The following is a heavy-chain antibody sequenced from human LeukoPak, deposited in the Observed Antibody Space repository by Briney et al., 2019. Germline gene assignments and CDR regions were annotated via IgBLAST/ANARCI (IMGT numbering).Heavy chain of an antibody. CDR2: IYYSGST. CDR3: ARQSSRTRWFDP. J-gene: IGHJ5*02. D-gene: IGHD6-13*01. V-gene: IGHV4-39*01. CDR1: GGSISSSSYY. Sequence: SETLSLTCTVSGGSISSSSYYWGWIRQPPGKGLEWIGSIYYSGSTYYNPSLKSRVTISVDTSKNQFSLKLSSVTSADTAVYYCARQSSRTRWFDPWGQGTLVTVSS.